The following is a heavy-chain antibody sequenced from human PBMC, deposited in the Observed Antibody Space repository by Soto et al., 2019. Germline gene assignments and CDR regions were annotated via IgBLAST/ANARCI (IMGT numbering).Heavy chain of an antibody. V-gene: IGHV3-23*01. CDR1: GFTFSSYA. J-gene: IGHJ4*02. D-gene: IGHD3-22*01. CDR3: AKEIVAGAYVEASALDF. CDR2: IDGSGGDR. Sequence: EVQLLESGGDLVQPGGSLRISCAASGFTFSSYAMGWVRQAPGTGLEWVSVIDGSGGDRSLADSVKGRFNIFRDNSNNTLYLQMDRLRVEDTARYFCAKEIVAGAYVEASALDFWGQGPLVTVSS.